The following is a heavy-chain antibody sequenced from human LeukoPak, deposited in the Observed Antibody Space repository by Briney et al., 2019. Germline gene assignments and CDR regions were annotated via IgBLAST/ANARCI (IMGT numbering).Heavy chain of an antibody. Sequence: SETLSLTCAVYGGSFSGYYWSWIRQPPGKGLEWIGEINHSGSTNYNPSLKSRVTISVDTSKNQFSLELSSVTAADTAVYYCARVGYSYGQSSYGGYYSGDYWGQGTLVTVSS. V-gene: IGHV4-34*01. CDR2: INHSGST. CDR1: GGSFSGYY. D-gene: IGHD5-18*01. CDR3: ARVGYSYGQSSYGGYYSGDY. J-gene: IGHJ4*02.